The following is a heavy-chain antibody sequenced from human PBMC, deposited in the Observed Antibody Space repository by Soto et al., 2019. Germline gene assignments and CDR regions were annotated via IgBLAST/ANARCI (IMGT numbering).Heavy chain of an antibody. D-gene: IGHD4-17*01. V-gene: IGHV3-33*01. CDR1: GFTFSSYG. Sequence: QVQLVESVGGVVQPGKSLRLSCAASGFTFSSYGMHWVRQAPGKGLEWVAVIWYDGSNKYYADSVKGRFTISRDNSKNTLYLQMNSLRAEDTAVYYCARARTVGNYGMDVWGQGTTVTVSS. J-gene: IGHJ6*02. CDR3: ARARTVGNYGMDV. CDR2: IWYDGSNK.